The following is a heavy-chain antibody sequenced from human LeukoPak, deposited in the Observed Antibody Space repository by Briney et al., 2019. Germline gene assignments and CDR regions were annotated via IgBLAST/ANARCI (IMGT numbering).Heavy chain of an antibody. CDR1: GYTFTSYG. J-gene: IGHJ4*02. Sequence: ASVKVSCKASGYTFTSYGISWVRQAPGQGLEWMGWISAYNGNTNYAQKLQGRVTMTTDTSTSTAYMELRSLRSDDTAVYYCARFRSFYYDSSGYYFDYWGQGTLVTVSS. CDR3: ARFRSFYYDSSGYYFDY. V-gene: IGHV1-18*01. D-gene: IGHD3-22*01. CDR2: ISAYNGNT.